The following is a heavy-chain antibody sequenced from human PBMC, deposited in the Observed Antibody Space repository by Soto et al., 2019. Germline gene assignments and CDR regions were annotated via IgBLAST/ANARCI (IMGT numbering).Heavy chain of an antibody. CDR2: IDWDDDK. D-gene: IGHD1-26*01. V-gene: IGHV2-70*11. Sequence: SGPTLVNPTQTLTLTCTFSGFSLSTSGMCVSWIRQPPGKALEWLARIDWDDDKYYSTSLKTRLTISKDTSKNQVVLTMTNMDPVDTATYYCARILGGDMVRANYFDYWGQGTLVTVSS. CDR3: ARILGGDMVRANYFDY. CDR1: GFSLSTSGMC. J-gene: IGHJ4*02.